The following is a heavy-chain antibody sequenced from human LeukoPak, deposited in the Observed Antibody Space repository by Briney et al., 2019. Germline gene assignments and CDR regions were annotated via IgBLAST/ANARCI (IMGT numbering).Heavy chain of an antibody. CDR1: GYSISSGYY. D-gene: IGHD3-22*01. J-gene: IGHJ5*02. Sequence: SETLSLTCTVSGYSISSGYYWGRIRQPPGKGLEWIGSIYHSGSTYYNPSLKSRVTMSIDTSKNQFSLMLYSVTAADTALYYCARGYDSTGYGVGEANWFDPWGQGTLVTVSS. CDR3: ARGYDSTGYGVGEANWFDP. CDR2: IYHSGST. V-gene: IGHV4-38-2*02.